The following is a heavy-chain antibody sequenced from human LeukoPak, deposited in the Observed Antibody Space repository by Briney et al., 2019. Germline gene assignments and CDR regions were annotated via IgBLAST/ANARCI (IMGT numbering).Heavy chain of an antibody. V-gene: IGHV4-34*01. J-gene: IGHJ4*02. Sequence: KPSETLSLTCAVYGGSFSGYYWSWIRQPPGKGLEWIGEINHSGSTNYNPSLKSRVTISVDTSKNQFSLKLSSVTAADTAVYYCARGTTRSPPRVWGQGTLVTASS. D-gene: IGHD4-17*01. CDR3: ARGTTRSPPRV. CDR2: INHSGST. CDR1: GGSFSGYY.